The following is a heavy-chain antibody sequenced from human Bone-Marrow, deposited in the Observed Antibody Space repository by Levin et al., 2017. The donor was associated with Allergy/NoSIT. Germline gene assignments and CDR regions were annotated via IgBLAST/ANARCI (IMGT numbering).Heavy chain of an antibody. V-gene: IGHV3-7*01. CDR1: GFTFSNYW. CDR3: VRENSAPDY. Sequence: GESLKISCAASGFTFSNYWMSWVRQAPGKGLEWVANVRLPGSETSYVDSVKGRFIVSRDNAKNSMYLQMNSLRAEDTAVYYCVRENSAPDYWGQGTLVTVSS. CDR2: VRLPGSET. J-gene: IGHJ4*02.